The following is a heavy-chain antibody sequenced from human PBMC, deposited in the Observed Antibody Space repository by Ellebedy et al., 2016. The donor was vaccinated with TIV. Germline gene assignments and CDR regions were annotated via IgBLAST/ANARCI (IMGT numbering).Heavy chain of an antibody. D-gene: IGHD2-2*01. CDR3: ARDEGYCSSTSCPVGYFDY. J-gene: IGHJ4*02. Sequence: AASVKVSCKASGYTFSNYFVHWVRQAPGQGLEWMGIINPSSGSTTYAQKLQGRVTMTRDTSTSTVYMELSSLRSEDTAVYYCARDEGYCSSTSCPVGYFDYWGQGTLVTVSS. CDR1: GYTFSNYF. V-gene: IGHV1-46*04. CDR2: INPSSGST.